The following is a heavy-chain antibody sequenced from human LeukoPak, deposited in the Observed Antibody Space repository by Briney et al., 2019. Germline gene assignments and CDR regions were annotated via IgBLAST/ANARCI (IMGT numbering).Heavy chain of an antibody. J-gene: IGHJ4*02. Sequence: PSETLSLTCTVPVGSISSYYWSWIRQPAGKGLEWIGRIYTSGNPNYNPSLKSRVTMSLDTSKNQFSLNLSSVTAADTAVYYCARSGGSGFQLDYWGQGTLVTVSS. CDR2: IYTSGNP. CDR3: ARSGGSGFQLDY. V-gene: IGHV4-4*07. CDR1: VGSISSYY. D-gene: IGHD3-16*01.